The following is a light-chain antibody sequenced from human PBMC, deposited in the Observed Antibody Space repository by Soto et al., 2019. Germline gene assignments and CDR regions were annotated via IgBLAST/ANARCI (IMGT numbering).Light chain of an antibody. V-gene: IGKV1-5*03. CDR3: QPYNTYGT. CDR1: QNINWY. CDR2: EAA. J-gene: IGKJ1*01. Sequence: DIQITQSPSTLSASVGDRVTITCRASQNINWYLAWYQQKPGKAPKLLISEAASLPRGVPSRFSGSGSGTEFTLTISRLQPDDFATYYCQPYNTYGTFGQGTKV.